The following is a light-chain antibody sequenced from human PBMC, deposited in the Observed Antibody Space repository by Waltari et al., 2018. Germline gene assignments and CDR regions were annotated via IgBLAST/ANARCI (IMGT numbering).Light chain of an antibody. CDR1: ALPKKY. CDR2: EDS. Sequence: SYELTQPPSVSVSPGQAARITCSGDALPKKYAYWYQQKSGQAPVLVIYEDSKRPSGIPERFSGPSSGTTATWNLSGAQVEDEGDYYCYSTDSSGTQRVFGGGTKLTVL. J-gene: IGLJ2*01. V-gene: IGLV3-10*01. CDR3: YSTDSSGTQRV.